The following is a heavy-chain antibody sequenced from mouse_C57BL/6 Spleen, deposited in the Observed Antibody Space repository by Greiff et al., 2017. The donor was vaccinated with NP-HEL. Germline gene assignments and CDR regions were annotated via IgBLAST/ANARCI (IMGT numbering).Heavy chain of an antibody. J-gene: IGHJ1*03. CDR3: ARWAATVVDWYFDV. Sequence: VQLQQSGAELVKPGASVKLSCKASGYTFTSYWMQWVKQRPGQGLEWIGEIDPSDSYTNYNQKFKGKATLTVDTSSSTAYMQLSSLTSEDSAVYYCARWAATVVDWYFDVWGTGTTVTVSS. CDR1: GYTFTSYW. CDR2: IDPSDSYT. V-gene: IGHV1-50*01. D-gene: IGHD1-1*01.